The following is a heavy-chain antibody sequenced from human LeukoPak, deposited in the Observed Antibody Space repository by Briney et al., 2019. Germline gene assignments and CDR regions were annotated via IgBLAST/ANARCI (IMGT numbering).Heavy chain of an antibody. CDR2: IRSSSTI. CDR3: ARERYGDYVYDY. CDR1: GLTFTTYS. J-gene: IGHJ4*02. V-gene: IGHV3-48*01. Sequence: PGGSLRLSCAASGLTFTTYSMNWVRQAPGKGLQWVSYIRSSSTINYADSVKGRFTISRDNAKNSLYLQMNGLRAEDTAVYYCARERYGDYVYDYWGQGTLVTVSS. D-gene: IGHD4-17*01.